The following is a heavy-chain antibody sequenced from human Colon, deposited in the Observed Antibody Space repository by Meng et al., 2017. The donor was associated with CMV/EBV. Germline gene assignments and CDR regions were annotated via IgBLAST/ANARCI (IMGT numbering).Heavy chain of an antibody. D-gene: IGHD3-22*01. CDR3: ARDAFSVVIDGAPGDQ. CDR2: INPNGGLT. CDR1: GYTFSDYY. J-gene: IGHJ4*02. Sequence: ASVKVSCKASGYTFSDYYLHWVRQAPGQGLEWMGRINPNGGLTKYAQKFQGRVTMTRDTSVSTAYMELSSLRPDDTAVYYCARDAFSVVIDGAPGDQWGQGTLVTVSS. V-gene: IGHV1-2*02.